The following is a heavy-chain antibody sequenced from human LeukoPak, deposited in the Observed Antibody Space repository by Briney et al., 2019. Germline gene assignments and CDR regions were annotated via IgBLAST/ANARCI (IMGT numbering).Heavy chain of an antibody. V-gene: IGHV3-30*02. Sequence: GSLVLSCAASGFTFSSYGMHWVRQPPGKGLEWVAFIRYDGSNKYYADSVKGRFTISRDNSKNTLYLQMNSLRAEDTAVYYCAKDVVVIARGGDYWGQGTLVTVSS. D-gene: IGHD2-21*01. J-gene: IGHJ4*02. CDR3: AKDVVVIARGGDY. CDR1: GFTFSSYG. CDR2: IRYDGSNK.